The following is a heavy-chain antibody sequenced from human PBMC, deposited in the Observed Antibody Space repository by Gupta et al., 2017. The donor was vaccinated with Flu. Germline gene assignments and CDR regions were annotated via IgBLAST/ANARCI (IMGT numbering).Heavy chain of an antibody. V-gene: IGHV1-69*02. J-gene: IGHJ6*02. D-gene: IGHD3-3*01. CDR3: ASGSVFGVVQRSYGMDV. CDR2: IIPILGIA. CDR1: GGTFSSYT. Sequence: QVQLVQSGAEVKKPGSSVKVSCKASGGTFSSYTISWVRRAPGQGLEWMGRIIPILGIANYAQKFQGRVTITADKSTSTAYMELSSLRSEDTAVYYCASGSVFGVVQRSYGMDVWGQGTTVTVSS.